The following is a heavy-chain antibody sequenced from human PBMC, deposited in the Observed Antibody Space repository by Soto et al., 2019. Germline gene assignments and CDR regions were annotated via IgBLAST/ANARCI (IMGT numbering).Heavy chain of an antibody. V-gene: IGHV4-59*02. CDR3: ASSPPAMVAPNI. D-gene: IGHD5-18*01. Sequence: ETLSLTCPVSGASVSSYSWTWVRQPPGKGLEWIGYVYYSGSTHYNPSLKSRVTISLDTSKNQFSLKLTSVTAADTAMYFCASSPPAMVAPNIWGQGTLVTVYS. J-gene: IGHJ4*02. CDR1: GASVSSYS. CDR2: VYYSGST.